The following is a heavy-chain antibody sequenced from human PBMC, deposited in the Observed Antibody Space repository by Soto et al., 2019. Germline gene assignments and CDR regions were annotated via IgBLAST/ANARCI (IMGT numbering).Heavy chain of an antibody. D-gene: IGHD2-2*03. Sequence: SVKVSCKASGGTFSSYAISWVRQAPGQGLEWMGGIIPIFGTANYAQKFQGRVTITADESTSTAYMELSSVTAADTAVYYCARTGERWILGYYFDYWGQGTLVTVSS. V-gene: IGHV1-69*13. CDR1: GGTFSSYA. CDR3: ARTGERWILGYYFDY. CDR2: IIPIFGTA. J-gene: IGHJ4*02.